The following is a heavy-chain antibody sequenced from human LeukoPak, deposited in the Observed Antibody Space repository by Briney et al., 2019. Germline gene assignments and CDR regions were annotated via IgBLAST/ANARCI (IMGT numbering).Heavy chain of an antibody. Sequence: PSETLSLTCAVYGPSFGGYYGGWTRHPPRRGSGWVGEINHSGSTNYNPSLKSRVTISVDTSKNQFSLKLSSVTAADTAVYYCARGIHYYYGSYLFDYWGQGTLVTVSS. V-gene: IGHV4-34*01. CDR3: ARGIHYYYGSYLFDY. D-gene: IGHD3-10*01. J-gene: IGHJ4*02. CDR1: GPSFGGYY. CDR2: INHSGST.